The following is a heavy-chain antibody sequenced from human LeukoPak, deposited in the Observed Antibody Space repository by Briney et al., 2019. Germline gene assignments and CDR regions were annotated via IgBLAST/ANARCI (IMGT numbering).Heavy chain of an antibody. Sequence: GGSLRLSCAASGFTFSSYAMSWVRQAPGKGLECVSYISSSGTTISYADSVKGRFTISRDNAKNSLYLQMNSLRAEDTAVYYCARGRPEFFGSGTYLNDWGQGTLVTASS. CDR3: ARGRPEFFGSGTYLND. V-gene: IGHV3-48*03. CDR2: ISSSGTTI. J-gene: IGHJ4*02. D-gene: IGHD3-10*01. CDR1: GFTFSSYA.